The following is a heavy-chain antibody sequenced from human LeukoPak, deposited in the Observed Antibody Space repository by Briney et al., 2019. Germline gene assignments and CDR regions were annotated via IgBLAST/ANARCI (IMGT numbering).Heavy chain of an antibody. CDR1: GYTFTGYY. Sequence: GASVKVSCKASGYTFTGYYIHWVRQAPGQGLEWKGWINPNNGGTSDAQKFQGRVTMTRDTSISTAYMELSRLRSDDTAVYYCARRYCSSTSCYDYFDYWGQGTLVTVSS. D-gene: IGHD2-2*01. V-gene: IGHV1-2*02. CDR2: INPNNGGT. CDR3: ARRYCSSTSCYDYFDY. J-gene: IGHJ4*02.